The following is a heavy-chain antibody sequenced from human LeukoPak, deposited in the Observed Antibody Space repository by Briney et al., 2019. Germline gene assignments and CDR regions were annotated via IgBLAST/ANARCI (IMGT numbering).Heavy chain of an antibody. Sequence: NPSETLSLTCTVSGGSITSGGYYWSWVRQPPGKALEWIGDIYQGGSTSYNPSLRSRVTISVDRSKNQFSLEVSSVTAADTAVYYCAKGNVQFLVGYWGQGTLVTVSS. D-gene: IGHD4-11*01. CDR3: AKGNVQFLVGY. CDR2: IYQGGST. CDR1: GGSITSGGYY. V-gene: IGHV4-30-2*01. J-gene: IGHJ4*02.